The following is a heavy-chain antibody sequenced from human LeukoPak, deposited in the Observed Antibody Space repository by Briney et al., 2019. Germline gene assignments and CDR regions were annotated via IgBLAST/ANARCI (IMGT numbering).Heavy chain of an antibody. J-gene: IGHJ4*02. Sequence: ASVKLSCKASGYTFSNYNIHWLRQAPGQGLEWTGIVNPSGDSTNYAQNFQGRVTMTGDTSTSTVYMELRSLRSDDTAVYYCARDLATVVVIAANPFDYWGQGTLVTVSS. CDR1: GYTFSNYN. D-gene: IGHD2-15*01. CDR3: ARDLATVVVIAANPFDY. CDR2: VNPSGDST. V-gene: IGHV1-46*01.